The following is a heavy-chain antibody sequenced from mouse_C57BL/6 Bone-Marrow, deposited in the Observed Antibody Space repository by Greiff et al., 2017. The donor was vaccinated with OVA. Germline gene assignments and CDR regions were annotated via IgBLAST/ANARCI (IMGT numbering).Heavy chain of an antibody. CDR3: ARGYYGNYGWFAY. D-gene: IGHD2-1*01. J-gene: IGHJ3*01. Sequence: QVQLKESGAELVRPGTSVKMSCKASGYTFTNYWIGWAKQRPGHGLEWIGDIYPGGGYTNYNEKFKGKATLTADKSSSTAYMQFSSLTSEDSAIYYCARGYYGNYGWFAYWGQGTLVTVSA. V-gene: IGHV1-63*01. CDR1: GYTFTNYW. CDR2: IYPGGGYT.